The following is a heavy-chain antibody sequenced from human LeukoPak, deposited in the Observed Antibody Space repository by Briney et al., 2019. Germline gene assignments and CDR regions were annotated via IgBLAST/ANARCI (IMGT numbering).Heavy chain of an antibody. CDR2: VYYTGNT. CDR1: GASISGSSYS. J-gene: IGHJ4*02. V-gene: IGHV4-39*07. D-gene: IGHD3-22*01. Sequence: PSETLSLTCTVSGASISGSSYSWGWIRQPPGKGLEWIGSVYYTGNTYYTPSLKSRVTISVDTSKNQFSLKLSSVTAADTAVYYCARGADSSGYYSIFYFDYWGQGTLVTVSS. CDR3: ARGADSSGYYSIFYFDY.